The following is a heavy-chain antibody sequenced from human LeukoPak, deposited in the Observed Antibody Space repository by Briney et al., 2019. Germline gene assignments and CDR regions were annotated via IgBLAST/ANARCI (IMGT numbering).Heavy chain of an antibody. Sequence: GGSLRLSCAASGFTSSSYAMSWVRQAPGKGLEWVSAISGSGGSTYYADSVKGRFTISRDNSKNTLYLQMNSLRAEDTAVYYCAKIPGDSSGYYFDDYWGQGTLVTVSS. J-gene: IGHJ4*02. D-gene: IGHD3-22*01. CDR3: AKIPGDSSGYYFDDY. CDR2: ISGSGGST. CDR1: GFTSSSYA. V-gene: IGHV3-23*01.